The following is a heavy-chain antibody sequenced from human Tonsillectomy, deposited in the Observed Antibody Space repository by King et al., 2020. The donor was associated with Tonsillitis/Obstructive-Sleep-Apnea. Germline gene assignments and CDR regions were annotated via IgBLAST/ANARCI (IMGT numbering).Heavy chain of an antibody. CDR3: ARLVVVPVHFYYYMDV. D-gene: IGHD2-2*01. J-gene: IGHJ6*03. Sequence: VQLQQWGAGLLKPSETLSLTCAVYGGSFSGYYWSWIRQPPGKGLEWIGEMNHSGTTNYNPSLKSRVTVSVDTSKTQFSLKVSSVSAADTAVYYCARLVVVPVHFYYYMDVWGKGTTVTVSS. CDR1: GGSFSGYY. CDR2: MNHSGTT. V-gene: IGHV4-34*01.